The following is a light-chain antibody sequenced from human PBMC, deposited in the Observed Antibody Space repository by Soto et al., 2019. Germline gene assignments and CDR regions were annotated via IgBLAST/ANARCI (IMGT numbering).Light chain of an antibody. CDR3: SSYEGNTVI. CDR1: SSDVGGYTY. V-gene: IGLV2-8*01. CDR2: EVS. Sequence: QSALTQPPSASGSPGQSVTISCTGTSSDVGGYTYVSWYQQHPGKAPKLMVDEVSKRPSGVPDRFSGSKSGNSASLTVSGLQAEDEADYYCSSYEGNTVIFGGGTKLTVL. J-gene: IGLJ2*01.